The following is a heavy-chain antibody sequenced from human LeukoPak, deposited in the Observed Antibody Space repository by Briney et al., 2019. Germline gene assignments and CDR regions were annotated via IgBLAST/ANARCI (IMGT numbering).Heavy chain of an antibody. J-gene: IGHJ4*02. CDR2: IYPRDGST. CDR1: GYTFTSSY. Sequence: ASVKVSCKASGYTFTSSYIHWVRQAPGQGLEWMGMIYPRDGSTSYAQKFQGRVTVTRDTSTSTVHMELSGLRSEDTAVYYCARDQEGFDYWSQGTLVTVSS. CDR3: ARDQEGFDY. V-gene: IGHV1-46*01.